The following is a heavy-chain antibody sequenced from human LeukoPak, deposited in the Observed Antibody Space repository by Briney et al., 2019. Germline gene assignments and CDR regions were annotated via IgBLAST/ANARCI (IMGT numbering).Heavy chain of an antibody. CDR3: TREVDTSIYYNWFDP. CDR2: IRSKTYGGTT. CDR1: GFTFSSYA. D-gene: IGHD5-18*01. V-gene: IGHV3-49*04. J-gene: IGHJ5*02. Sequence: GGSLRLSCVASGFTFSSYAMSWVRQAPGKGLEWVGFIRSKTYGGTTEYAASVKGRFTISRDDSKSIAYLQMNCLKTEDTAVYYCTREVDTSIYYNWFDPWGQGTLVTVSS.